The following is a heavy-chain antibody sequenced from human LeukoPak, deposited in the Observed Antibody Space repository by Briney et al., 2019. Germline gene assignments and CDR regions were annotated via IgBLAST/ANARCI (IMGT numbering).Heavy chain of an antibody. J-gene: IGHJ6*03. Sequence: SVKVSCKASGGTFSSYAISWVRQAPGQGLEWMGGIIPIFGTANYAQKFQGRVTITADESTSTAYMELSSLRSDDTAVYYCARCAAAGTSYYYYYMDVWGKGTPVIISS. CDR2: IIPIFGTA. V-gene: IGHV1-69*13. CDR3: ARCAAAGTSYYYYYMDV. CDR1: GGTFSSYA. D-gene: IGHD6-13*01.